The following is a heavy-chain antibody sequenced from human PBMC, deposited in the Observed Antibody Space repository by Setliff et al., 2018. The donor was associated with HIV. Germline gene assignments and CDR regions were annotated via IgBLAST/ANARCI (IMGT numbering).Heavy chain of an antibody. CDR1: GYTFTAYY. CDR2: INPNSGGT. V-gene: IGHV1-2*06. CDR3: ATKVYCTNGVCLDAFDI. J-gene: IGHJ3*02. Sequence: ASVKVSCKASGYTFTAYYMHWVRKAPGQGLEWMGRINPNSGGTNYAQNFQGRVTMTRDTSISTAYMELRLRSDDTAVYYCATKVYCTNGVCLDAFDIWGQGTVVTVSS. D-gene: IGHD2-8*01.